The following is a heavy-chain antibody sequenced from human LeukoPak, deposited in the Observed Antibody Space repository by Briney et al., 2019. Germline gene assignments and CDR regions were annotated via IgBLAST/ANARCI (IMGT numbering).Heavy chain of an antibody. CDR2: ISGSGGRT. J-gene: IGHJ4*02. CDR1: GFTFSSYA. V-gene: IGHV3-23*01. Sequence: GGSLRLSCAASGFTFSSYAMSWVRQAPGKGLEWVSVISGSGGRTYYEDSVKGRFTISRDNSKNTLYLQMNSLRAEDTAVYYCAKEGDYFDSSGCYSDRWGQGTLVTVSS. CDR3: AKEGDYFDSSGCYSDR. D-gene: IGHD3-22*01.